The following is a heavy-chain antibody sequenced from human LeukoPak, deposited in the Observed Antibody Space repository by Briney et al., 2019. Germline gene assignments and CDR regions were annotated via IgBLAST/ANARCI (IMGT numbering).Heavy chain of an antibody. CDR1: GFTFSNYG. CDR3: AKDGTFGAATYYFDY. Sequence: PGGSLRLSCAASGFTFSNYGMHWVRQAPGKGLEWVAVVANDGRDKRYADSVRGRFTISRDNSEYTLYLQMNSLRSEDTAVYYCAKDGTFGAATYYFDYWGQGTLVTVSS. D-gene: IGHD3-3*01. J-gene: IGHJ4*02. CDR2: VANDGRDK. V-gene: IGHV3-30*18.